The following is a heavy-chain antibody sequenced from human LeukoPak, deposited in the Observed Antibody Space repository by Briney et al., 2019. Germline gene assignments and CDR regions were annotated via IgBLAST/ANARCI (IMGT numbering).Heavy chain of an antibody. CDR1: GFTFSSYA. V-gene: IGHV3-30-3*02. Sequence: GGSLRLSCAASGFTFSSYAMHWVRQAPGKGLEWVAVISYDGSNKYYADSVKGRFTISRDNSKNTLYLQMNSLRAEDTAVYYCAKRYDFWSGSYPSYFDYWGQGTLVTVSS. D-gene: IGHD3-3*01. J-gene: IGHJ4*02. CDR2: ISYDGSNK. CDR3: AKRYDFWSGSYPSYFDY.